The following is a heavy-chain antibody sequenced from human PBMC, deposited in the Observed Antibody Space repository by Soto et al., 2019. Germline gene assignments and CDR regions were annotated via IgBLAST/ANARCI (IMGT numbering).Heavy chain of an antibody. CDR2: IYHSGST. V-gene: IGHV4-38-2*01. D-gene: IGHD2-15*01. CDR3: ARALYCSGGSCSPLRGMDV. Sequence: SETLSLTCAVSGYSITNGYYWGWIRQPPGQGLEWIGTIYHSGSTYYNPSLKTRVTISVDTSKNQFSLKLSSVTAADTAVYYCARALYCSGGSCSPLRGMDVWGQGTTVTSP. CDR1: GYSITNGYY. J-gene: IGHJ6*02.